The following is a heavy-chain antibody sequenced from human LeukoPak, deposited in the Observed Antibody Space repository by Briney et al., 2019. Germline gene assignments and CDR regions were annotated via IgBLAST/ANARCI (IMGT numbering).Heavy chain of an antibody. Sequence: GGSLRLSCAASAFTFSSYSMNWVRQAPGKGLGWVSSISGSSSYIYYADSVKGRFTISRDNAKNSLYLQMNSLRAEDTAVYYCARDSYAAIDYWGQGTLVTVSS. J-gene: IGHJ4*02. D-gene: IGHD2-15*01. V-gene: IGHV3-21*01. CDR1: AFTFSSYS. CDR2: ISGSSSYI. CDR3: ARDSYAAIDY.